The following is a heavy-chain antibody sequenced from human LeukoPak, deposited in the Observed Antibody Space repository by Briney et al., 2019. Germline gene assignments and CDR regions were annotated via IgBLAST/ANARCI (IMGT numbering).Heavy chain of an antibody. CDR2: INHSGST. V-gene: IGHV4-34*01. J-gene: IGHJ4*02. CDR1: GGSFSGYY. D-gene: IGHD2-15*01. Sequence: SETPSLTCAVYGGSFSGYYWSWIRQPPGKGLEWIGEINHSGSTNYNPSLKSRVTISVDTSKNQFSLKLSSVTAADTAVYYCARHVAPDMDYFDYWGQGTLVTVSS. CDR3: ARHVAPDMDYFDY.